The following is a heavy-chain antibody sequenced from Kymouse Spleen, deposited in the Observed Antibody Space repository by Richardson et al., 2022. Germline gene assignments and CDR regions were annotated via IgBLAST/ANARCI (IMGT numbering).Heavy chain of an antibody. CDR3: ARPSSGSYYYYYGMDV. D-gene: IGHD1-26*01. Sequence: QLQLQESGPGLVKPSETLSLTCTVSGGSISSSSYYWGWIRQPPGKGLEWIGSIYYSGSTYYNPSLKSRVTISVDTSKNQFSLKLSSVTAADTAVYYCARPSSGSYYYYYGMDVWGQGTTVTVSS. J-gene: IGHJ6*02. CDR1: GGSISSSSYY. V-gene: IGHV4-39*01. CDR2: IYYSGST.